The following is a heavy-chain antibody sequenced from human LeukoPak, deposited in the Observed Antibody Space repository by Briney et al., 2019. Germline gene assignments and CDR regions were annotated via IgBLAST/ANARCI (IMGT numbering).Heavy chain of an antibody. CDR1: GVILSNKGAA. J-gene: IGHJ5*02. CDR3: ARVLTRNTSGYSRGWSPHWFDP. Sequence: SQTLSLTCALSGVILSNKGAAWDWIRQSPSRGLGWLVRTYYGHKLHNDYAVSVNSRITINPDTSKNQFSLQLNTVTPEDTAVYYCARVLTRNTSGYSRGWSPHWFDPWGQGTLVTVSS. CDR2: TYYGHKLHN. V-gene: IGHV6-1*01. D-gene: IGHD6-19*01.